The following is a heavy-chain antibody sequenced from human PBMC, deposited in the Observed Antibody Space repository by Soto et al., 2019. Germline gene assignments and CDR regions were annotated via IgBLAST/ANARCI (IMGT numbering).Heavy chain of an antibody. J-gene: IGHJ3*02. D-gene: IGHD1-1*01. Sequence: QVQLQQWGAGLLKPSETLSLTCAVYGGSVNSGNYYWSWIRQPPGKGLEWIGEMSHSGGTHFNPSLTSRVTISVDPSKNQFSLKMSAVTASDTALYYCARVERGTATTVVDAFDIWGPGTLVTVSS. CDR3: ARVERGTATTVVDAFDI. V-gene: IGHV4-34*01. CDR2: MSHSGGT. CDR1: GGSVNSGNYY.